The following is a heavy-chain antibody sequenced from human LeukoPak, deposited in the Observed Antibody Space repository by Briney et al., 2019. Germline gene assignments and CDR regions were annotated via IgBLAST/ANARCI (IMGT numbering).Heavy chain of an antibody. CDR1: GGSISSSNW. CDR3: ARVMVRGVIRWYFDL. CDR2: IYHSGST. D-gene: IGHD3-10*01. Sequence: PSGTLSLTCAVSGGSISSSNWWGWVRQPPGKGLEWIGEIYHSGSTNYNPSLKSRVTISVGKSKNQFSLKLSSVTAADTAVYYCARVMVRGVIRWYFDLWGRGTLVTVSS. J-gene: IGHJ2*01. V-gene: IGHV4-4*02.